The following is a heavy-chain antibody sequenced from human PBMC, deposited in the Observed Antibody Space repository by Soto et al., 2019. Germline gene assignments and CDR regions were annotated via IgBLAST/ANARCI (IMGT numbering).Heavy chain of an antibody. J-gene: IGHJ3*02. CDR2: IYPGDSDT. V-gene: IGHV5-51*01. Sequence: GESLKISCKGSGYSFTSCWIGWVRQMPGKGLEWMGIIYPGDSDTRYSPSFQGQVTISADKSISTAYLQWSSLKASDTAMYYCARVRIVGATDDAFDIWGQGTMVTVSS. CDR1: GYSFTSCW. CDR3: ARVRIVGATDDAFDI. D-gene: IGHD1-26*01.